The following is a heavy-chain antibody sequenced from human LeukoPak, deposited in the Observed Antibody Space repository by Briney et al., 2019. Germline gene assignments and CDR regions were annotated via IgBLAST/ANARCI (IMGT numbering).Heavy chain of an antibody. CDR2: INPNSGGT. CDR3: ARGIVVVVAATQDY. CDR1: GYTFIGYY. Sequence: ASVKESCKTSGYTFIGYYMHWVRQAPGQGLEWMGWINPNSGGTHYAQKFQGRVTMTRDTSISTGYMELSRLRSDDTAVYYCARGIVVVVAATQDYWGQGTLVTVSS. D-gene: IGHD2-15*01. V-gene: IGHV1-2*02. J-gene: IGHJ4*02.